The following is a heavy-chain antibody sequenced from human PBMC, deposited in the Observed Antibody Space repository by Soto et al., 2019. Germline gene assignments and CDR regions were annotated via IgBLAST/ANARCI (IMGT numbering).Heavy chain of an antibody. CDR1: GGTFSSYT. J-gene: IGHJ4*02. D-gene: IGHD1-26*01. V-gene: IGHV1-69*02. Sequence: QVQLVQSGAEVKKPGSSVKVSCKASGGTFSSYTISWVRQAPGQGLEWMGRIIPILGIANYAQKFQGRVTITAYKSTSTAYMELSSLRSEDTAVYYCARRGDSGSYSDYWGQGTLVTVSS. CDR3: ARRGDSGSYSDY. CDR2: IIPILGIA.